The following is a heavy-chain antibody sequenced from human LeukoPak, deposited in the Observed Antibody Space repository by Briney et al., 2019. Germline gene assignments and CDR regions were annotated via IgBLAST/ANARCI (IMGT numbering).Heavy chain of an antibody. J-gene: IGHJ3*02. CDR3: AREGVYYDSSGYYQDGAFDI. CDR2: TRYDGSNK. Sequence: GGSLRLSCAASGFNFQSFGMHWVRQAPGKAPEWVAFTRYDGSNKYYADSVKGRFTISRDNSKNTLYLQMNSLRAEDTAVYYCAREGVYYDSSGYYQDGAFDIWGQGTMVTVSS. D-gene: IGHD3-22*01. V-gene: IGHV3-30*02. CDR1: GFNFQSFG.